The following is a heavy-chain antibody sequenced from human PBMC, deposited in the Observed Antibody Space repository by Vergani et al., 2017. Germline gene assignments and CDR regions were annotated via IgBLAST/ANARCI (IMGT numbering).Heavy chain of an antibody. CDR1: GGSISSGGYY. V-gene: IGHV4-31*03. CDR3: AGGEVAALSYYYYGMDV. J-gene: IGHJ6*02. CDR2: IYYSGST. D-gene: IGHD2-15*01. Sequence: QVQLPESGPGLVKPSQTLSLTCTVSGGSISSGGYYWSWIRQHPGKGLEWIGYIYYSGSTYYNPSLKSRVTISVDTSKNQFSLKLSSVTAADTAVYYCAGGEVAALSYYYYGMDVWGQGTTVTVSS.